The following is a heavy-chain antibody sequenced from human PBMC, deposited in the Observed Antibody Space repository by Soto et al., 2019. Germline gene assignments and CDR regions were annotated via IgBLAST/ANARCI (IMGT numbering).Heavy chain of an antibody. Sequence: QVQLVQSGAEVKKPGASVKVSCKASGYTFTSYGISWVRQAPGQGLEWMGWISAYNGNTNYAQKLQGRVTMTTDTSTSTAYMELKSLRSDDTAVYYCARLLYAEYSSSSLLDYWGQGTLVTVSS. CDR3: ARLLYAEYSSSSLLDY. V-gene: IGHV1-18*01. CDR2: ISAYNGNT. CDR1: GYTFTSYG. J-gene: IGHJ4*02. D-gene: IGHD6-13*01.